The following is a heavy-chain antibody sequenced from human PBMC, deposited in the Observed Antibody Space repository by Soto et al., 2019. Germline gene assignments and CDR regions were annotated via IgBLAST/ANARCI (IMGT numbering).Heavy chain of an antibody. J-gene: IGHJ6*02. CDR1: GYSFTSYW. Sequence: PGESLKISCKGSGYSFTSYWIGWVRQMPGKGLEWMGIIYPGDSDTRYSPSFQGQVTISADKSISTAYLQWSSLKASDTAMYYCASPADSYGYPYYYGMDVWGQGTTVTVSS. CDR3: ASPADSYGYPYYYGMDV. CDR2: IYPGDSDT. V-gene: IGHV5-51*01. D-gene: IGHD5-18*01.